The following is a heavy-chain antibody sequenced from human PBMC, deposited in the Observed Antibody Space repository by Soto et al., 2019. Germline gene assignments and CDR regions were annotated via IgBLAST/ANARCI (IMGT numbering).Heavy chain of an antibody. V-gene: IGHV3-23*01. D-gene: IGHD3-10*01. CDR2: LDGAGGST. CDR1: GFTFSDYA. J-gene: IGHJ6*02. CDR3: TAPRDEYGSGVSWFTYGMDI. Sequence: GALRLSCLASGFTFSDYAMTWVRHVPGRGLEWVASLDGAGGSTYYADSVRGRFTISRDNSQNTLFLQMKRLTVDDTAIYYCTAPRDEYGSGVSWFTYGMDIWGQGTTVTVSS.